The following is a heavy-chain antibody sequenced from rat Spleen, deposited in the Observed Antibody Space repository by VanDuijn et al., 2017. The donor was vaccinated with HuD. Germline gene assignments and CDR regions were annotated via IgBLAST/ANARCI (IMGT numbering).Heavy chain of an antibody. CDR3: ARAGYYYDGSYYPHYYVMDA. CDR2: ITNTGAST. V-gene: IGHV5-31*01. CDR1: GFTFNNYW. J-gene: IGHJ4*01. Sequence: EVQLVESGGGLVQPGRSLKLSCVASGFTFNNYWMTWIRQAPGKGLEWVASITNTGASTYYPDSVRGRFSISRDNAKSTLYLQMDSLRSEDTATYYCARAGYYYDGSYYPHYYVMDAWGQGVMVTVSS. D-gene: IGHD1-12*02.